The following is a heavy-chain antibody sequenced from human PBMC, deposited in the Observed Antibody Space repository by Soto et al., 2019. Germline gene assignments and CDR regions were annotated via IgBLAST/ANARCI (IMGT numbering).Heavy chain of an antibody. V-gene: IGHV3-23*01. CDR3: AKVFTPEGGNYFDH. CDR2: ISNSFSDGNT. Sequence: EVQLLESGGGLVQPGGSLRLSCAASGFTFSNYAMDWVRQAPGKGLEWVSAISNSFSDGNTHYADSVKGRFTISRDNDKNTVFLEMNRLRAGETAVYYCAKVFTPEGGNYFDHWGQGTQVTVSS. J-gene: IGHJ4*02. CDR1: GFTFSNYA.